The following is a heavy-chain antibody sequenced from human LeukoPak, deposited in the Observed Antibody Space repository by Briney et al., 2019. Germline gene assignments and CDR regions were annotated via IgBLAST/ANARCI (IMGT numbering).Heavy chain of an antibody. J-gene: IGHJ4*02. CDR3: ARNTYYYGSGRYYLDY. V-gene: IGHV4-30-2*01. D-gene: IGHD3-10*01. Sequence: PSQTLSLTCAVSGGSISSGGYSWSWIRQPPGKGLEWIGYIYHSGSTYYNPSLKSRVTISVDRSKNQFSLKLSSVTAADTAVYYCARNTYYYGSGRYYLDYWGQGTLVTVSS. CDR1: GGSISSGGYS. CDR2: IYHSGST.